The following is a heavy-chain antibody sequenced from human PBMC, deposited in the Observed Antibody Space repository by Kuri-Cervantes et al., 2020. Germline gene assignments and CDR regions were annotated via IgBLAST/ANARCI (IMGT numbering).Heavy chain of an antibody. CDR3: ARSRPRNRSCSSPSCLASGFFDV. J-gene: IGHJ6*04. CDR2: IYTSGST. CDR1: GGSISSYY. D-gene: IGHD2-2*01. Sequence: SETLSLTCTVSGGSISSYYWSWIRQPAGKGLEWIGRIYTSGSTNYNPSLKSRVTISVDKSKNQFSLKLNSVTAADTAVYYCARSRPRNRSCSSPSCLASGFFDVWGKGTTVTVSS. V-gene: IGHV4-4*07.